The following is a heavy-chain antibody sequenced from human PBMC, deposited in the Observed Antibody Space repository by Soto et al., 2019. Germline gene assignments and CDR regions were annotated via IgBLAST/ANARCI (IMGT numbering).Heavy chain of an antibody. V-gene: IGHV4-31*03. CDR2: IYYSGST. CDR1: GGSISSGGYY. D-gene: IGHD3-10*01. CDR3: ARMYRGTSMDV. Sequence: QVQLQESGPGLVKPSQTLSLTCTVSGGSISSGGYYWSWIRQHPGKGLEWIGYIYYSGSTYYNPSHQSRVTISVDTSKNQFSLKLSSVTAADTAVYYCARMYRGTSMDVWGQGTTVTVSS. J-gene: IGHJ6*02.